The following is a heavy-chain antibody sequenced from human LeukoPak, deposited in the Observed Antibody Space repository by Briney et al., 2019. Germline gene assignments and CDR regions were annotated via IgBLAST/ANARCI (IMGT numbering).Heavy chain of an antibody. CDR1: GFTFSGYA. V-gene: IGHV3-30-3*01. J-gene: IGHJ6*03. CDR3: ARDSSGGSSWYVGYYYYMDV. CDR2: ISYDGSNK. Sequence: GGSLRLSCAASGFTFSGYAMHWVRQAPGKGLEWVAVISYDGSNKYYAESVKGRLTISRDNSKNTLYLQMNSLRAEDTAVYNCARDSSGGSSWYVGYYYYMDVWGKGTTVTVSS. D-gene: IGHD6-13*01.